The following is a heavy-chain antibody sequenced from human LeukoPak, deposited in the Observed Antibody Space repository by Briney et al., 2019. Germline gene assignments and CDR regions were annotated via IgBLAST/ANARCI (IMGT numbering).Heavy chain of an antibody. V-gene: IGHV4-59*01. CDR3: ARARSSGWSQNWFDP. CDR2: IYYSGST. CDR1: GGSISRYY. J-gene: IGHJ5*02. D-gene: IGHD6-19*01. Sequence: PSETLSLTCTVSGGSISRYYWSWIRQPPGTGLEWIGYIYYSGSTNYNPSLKSRVTISVDTSKNQFSLKLSSVTAADTAVYYCARARSSGWSQNWFDPWGQGTLVTVSS.